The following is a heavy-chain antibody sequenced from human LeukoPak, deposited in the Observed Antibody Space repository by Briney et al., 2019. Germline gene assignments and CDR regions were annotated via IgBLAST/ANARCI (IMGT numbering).Heavy chain of an antibody. CDR2: IYSGGST. CDR1: GFTVSSNY. D-gene: IGHD3-10*01. V-gene: IGHV3-53*01. J-gene: IGHJ6*02. Sequence: GGSLRLSCAASGFTVSSNYMSWVRQAPGKGLEWVSVIYSGGSTYYADSVKGRFTISRDNSKNTLYLQMNSLRAEDTAVYYCARDFPATYYYGSGSLDVWGQGTTVTVSS. CDR3: ARDFPATYYYGSGSLDV.